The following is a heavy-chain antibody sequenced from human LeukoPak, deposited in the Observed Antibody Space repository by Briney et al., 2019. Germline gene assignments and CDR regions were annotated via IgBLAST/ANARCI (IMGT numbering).Heavy chain of an antibody. D-gene: IGHD3-3*01. Sequence: ASVKVSCKASGYTFTSYGISWVRQAPGQGLEWMGWISAYNGNTNYAQKLQGRVTMTTDTSTSTAYMELRSLRSDDTAVYYCARDGLPITIFGVVTPEDYYYYYMDVWGKGTTVTISS. V-gene: IGHV1-18*01. CDR2: ISAYNGNT. CDR1: GYTFTSYG. J-gene: IGHJ6*03. CDR3: ARDGLPITIFGVVTPEDYYYYYMDV.